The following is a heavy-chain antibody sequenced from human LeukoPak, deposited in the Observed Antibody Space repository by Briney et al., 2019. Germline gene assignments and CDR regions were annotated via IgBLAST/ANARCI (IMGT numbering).Heavy chain of an antibody. J-gene: IGHJ6*03. CDR3: AKHVSCIAALARYYYYFDV. D-gene: IGHD6-6*01. V-gene: IGHV4-39*01. CDR2: NYYSGST. CDR1: GGSISSSSYY. Sequence: SETLSLTCTVPGGSISSSSYYWDGIRQRPGKGLEWIGSNYYSGSTYYNPSLKSRVTISVDTSKNQFSLKLSSVTAADTAVYYCAKHVSCIAALARYYYYFDVWGKGTTVTVSS.